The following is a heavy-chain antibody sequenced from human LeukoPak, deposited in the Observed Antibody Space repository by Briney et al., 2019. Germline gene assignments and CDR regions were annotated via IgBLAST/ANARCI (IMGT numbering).Heavy chain of an antibody. CDR2: ISSSSSTI. CDR3: ASALVPAATLDAFDI. Sequence: GGSLRLSCAASGFTFSSYSMKWVRQAPGKGLEWVSYISSSSSTIYYADSVEGRFTISRDNAKNPLYLQMNSLRDEDTAVYYCASALVPAATLDAFDIWGQGTMVTVSS. CDR1: GFTFSSYS. V-gene: IGHV3-48*02. D-gene: IGHD2-2*01. J-gene: IGHJ3*02.